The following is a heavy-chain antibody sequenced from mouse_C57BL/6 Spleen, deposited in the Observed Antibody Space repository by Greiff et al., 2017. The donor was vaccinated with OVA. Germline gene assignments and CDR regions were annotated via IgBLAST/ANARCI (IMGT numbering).Heavy chain of an antibody. J-gene: IGHJ2*01. CDR2: ISGGGGNT. CDR3: AREFSYYFDY. V-gene: IGHV5-9*01. CDR1: GFTFSSYT. Sequence: EVQVVESGGGLVKPGGSLKLSCAASGFTFSSYTMSWVRQTPEKRLEWVATISGGGGNTYYPDSVKGRFTISRDNAKNTLYLQMSSLRSEDTALYYCAREFSYYFDYWCQGTTLTVSS.